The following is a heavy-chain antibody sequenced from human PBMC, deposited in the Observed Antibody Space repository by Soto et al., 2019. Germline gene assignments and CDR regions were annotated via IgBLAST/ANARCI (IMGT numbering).Heavy chain of an antibody. J-gene: IGHJ4*02. V-gene: IGHV3-21*01. CDR2: ISSSSSYI. Sequence: EVQLVESGGGLVKPGGSLRLSCPASGFTFSSYSMNWVRQAPGKGLEWVSSISSSSSYIYYADSVKGRFTISRDNAKNSLYLQMNSLRAEDTAVYYCASKGYGGYVVDYWGQGTLVTVSS. D-gene: IGHD5-12*01. CDR3: ASKGYGGYVVDY. CDR1: GFTFSSYS.